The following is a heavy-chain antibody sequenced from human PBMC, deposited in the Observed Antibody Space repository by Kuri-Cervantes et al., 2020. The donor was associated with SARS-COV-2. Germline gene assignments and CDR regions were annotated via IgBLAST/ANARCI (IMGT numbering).Heavy chain of an antibody. CDR3: AAGLVTPPERDYYYYYGMDV. CDR1: GYTFTSYG. V-gene: IGHV1-58*02. Sequence: SVKVSCKASGYTFTSYGISWVRQAPGQRLEWIGWIVVGSGNTNYAQKFQERVTITRDMSTSTAYMELSSLRSEDTAVYYCAAGLVTPPERDYYYYYGMDVWGQGTTVTVSS. J-gene: IGHJ6*02. D-gene: IGHD4-23*01. CDR2: IVVGSGNT.